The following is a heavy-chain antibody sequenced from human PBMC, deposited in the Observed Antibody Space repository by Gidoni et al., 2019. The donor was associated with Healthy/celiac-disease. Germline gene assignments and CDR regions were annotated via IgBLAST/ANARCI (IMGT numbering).Heavy chain of an antibody. V-gene: IGHV2-5*02. CDR2: MYWDDDK. CDR1: GFSLSTSGVG. Sequence: QITLKESGPTLVKPTQTLTLTCTFSGFSLSTSGVGVGWIRQPPGKALEWLALMYWDDDKRYSPSLKSRLAITKDTSKNQVVLTMTHMDPVDTATYYCARYYYDTSAYYSRGVYWGQGTLVTVSS. CDR3: ARYYYDTSAYYSRGVY. J-gene: IGHJ4*02. D-gene: IGHD3-22*01.